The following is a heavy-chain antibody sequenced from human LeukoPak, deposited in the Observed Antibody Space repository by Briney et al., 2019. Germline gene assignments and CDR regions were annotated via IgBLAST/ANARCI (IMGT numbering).Heavy chain of an antibody. CDR3: AKEGATAGKMRFHFDY. CDR1: GFTFSDYG. CDR2: LSSGGSHE. V-gene: IGHV3-30*18. Sequence: GGPLRLSCAASGFTFSDYGMHWVRQAPGKGLEWVAVLSSGGSHEYFADSVKGRFTISRDNSKNTLNLQMSSLRPEDTAVYYCAKEGATAGKMRFHFDYWGQGTLVTVSS. J-gene: IGHJ4*02. D-gene: IGHD6-13*01.